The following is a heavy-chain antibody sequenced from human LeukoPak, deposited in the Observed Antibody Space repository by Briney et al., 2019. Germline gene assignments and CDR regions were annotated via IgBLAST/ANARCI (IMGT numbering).Heavy chain of an antibody. CDR3: ARKDSYYDSSAYDY. CDR2: INPNSGVT. Sequence: ASAKVSCKASGYTFTGYYIHWVRQAPGQGLEWMGWINPNSGVTIYAQNFQGRVTMTRDTSISTAYMELSRLRSDDTAVYYCARKDSYYDSSAYDYWGQGTLVTVSS. CDR1: GYTFTGYY. D-gene: IGHD3-22*01. J-gene: IGHJ4*02. V-gene: IGHV1-2*02.